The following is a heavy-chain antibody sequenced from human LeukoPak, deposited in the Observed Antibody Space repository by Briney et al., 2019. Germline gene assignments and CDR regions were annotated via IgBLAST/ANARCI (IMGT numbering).Heavy chain of an antibody. V-gene: IGHV1-18*01. Sequence: ASVKVSCKASGYTFTSYGISWVRQAPGQGLEWMGWISAYNGNTNYAQKLQGRVTMTTDTSTSTAYMELRSLRSDDTAVYYCARAATRGYSYGWAPDYWGQGTLVTVSS. CDR3: ARAATRGYSYGWAPDY. CDR1: GYTFTSYG. CDR2: ISAYNGNT. J-gene: IGHJ4*02. D-gene: IGHD5-18*01.